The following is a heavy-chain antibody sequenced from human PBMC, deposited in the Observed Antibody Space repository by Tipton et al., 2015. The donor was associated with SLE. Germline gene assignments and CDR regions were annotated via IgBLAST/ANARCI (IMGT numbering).Heavy chain of an antibody. CDR3: AGYSNVFFGP. J-gene: IGHJ4*02. V-gene: IGHV4-38-2*02. CDR1: GYSISSGYY. D-gene: IGHD4-11*01. Sequence: LRLSCTVSGYSISSGYYWGWIRQPPGKGLELIGSVYHSGGTYSSPSLKSRVAISVDTSQNQFSLKLSSVTAADTAVYYCAGYSNVFFGPWGQGTLVTVSS. CDR2: VYHSGGT.